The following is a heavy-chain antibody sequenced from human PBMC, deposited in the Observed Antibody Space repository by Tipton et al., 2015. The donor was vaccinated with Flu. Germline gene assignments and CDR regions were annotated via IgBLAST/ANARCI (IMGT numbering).Heavy chain of an antibody. CDR3: ARDPAGGLRRNWFDP. CDR1: GFTFSNYE. Sequence: SLRLSCAGFGFTFSNYEMSWVHQAPGKGLEWISYISAGASSTFYADSVKGRFTISRDNAKNSLYLQMDSLRAEDSGVYYCARDPAGGLRRNWFDPWGQGTLVTVSS. J-gene: IGHJ5*02. D-gene: IGHD2-15*01. V-gene: IGHV3-48*03. CDR2: ISAGASST.